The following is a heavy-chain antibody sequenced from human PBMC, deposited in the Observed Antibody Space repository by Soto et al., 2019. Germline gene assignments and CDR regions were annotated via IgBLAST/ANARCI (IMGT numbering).Heavy chain of an antibody. V-gene: IGHV1-18*01. Sequence: ASVKVSCKTSGYTFTYHGIDWVRQAPGQGLEWVGWVSSYNGNTNYAYNLKDRVIMTTDASTSTAYMELRGLRSDDTAVYYCAREVEGSYCTADFWGQGTPVTVSS. J-gene: IGHJ4*02. D-gene: IGHD3-10*01. CDR2: VSSYNGNT. CDR1: GYTFTYHG. CDR3: AREVEGSYCTADF.